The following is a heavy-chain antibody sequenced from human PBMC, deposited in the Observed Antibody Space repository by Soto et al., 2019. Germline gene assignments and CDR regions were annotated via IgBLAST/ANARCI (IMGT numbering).Heavy chain of an antibody. Sequence: SETLSLTCTVSGGSISSYYWSWIRQPPGKGLEWIGYIYYSGSTNYNPSLKSRVTISVDTSKNQFSLKLSSVTATDTAVYYCARQYRDGYNALGCWGQGTLVTVSS. D-gene: IGHD5-12*01. V-gene: IGHV4-59*08. CDR1: GGSISSYY. J-gene: IGHJ1*01. CDR2: IYYSGST. CDR3: ARQYRDGYNALGC.